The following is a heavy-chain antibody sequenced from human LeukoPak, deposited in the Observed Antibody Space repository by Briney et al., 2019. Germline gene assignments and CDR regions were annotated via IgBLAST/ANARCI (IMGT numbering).Heavy chain of an antibody. V-gene: IGHV4-39*01. CDR1: GDSISTSNSY. CDR2: IYYSGNT. Sequence: SETLSLTCTVSGDSISTSNSYWGWIRQPPGKELEWIGSIYYSGNTYYNASLKSRVTISVDTSKNQFSLKLTSVTAADTAVYYCARYTAVVNDAFDIWGQGTMVTVSS. J-gene: IGHJ3*02. D-gene: IGHD5-18*01. CDR3: ARYTAVVNDAFDI.